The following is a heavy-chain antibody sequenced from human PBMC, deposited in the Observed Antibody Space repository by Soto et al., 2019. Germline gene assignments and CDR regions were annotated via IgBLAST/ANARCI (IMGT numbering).Heavy chain of an antibody. CDR2: NKTRIDSATT. CDR3: TTEDPSWLRGLEY. CDR1: GASSTNAW. Sequence: EVQLVESGGGLVKPGEALRRSGDASGASSTNAWMNWVRQAPGKGLERVGRNKTRIDSATTDYAAPVKGRFTISRDDSINTLYLPMDSLKTEDTAVYYCTTEDPSWLRGLEYWGQGTLVTVSA. J-gene: IGHJ4*02. V-gene: IGHV3-15*01. D-gene: IGHD5-12*01.